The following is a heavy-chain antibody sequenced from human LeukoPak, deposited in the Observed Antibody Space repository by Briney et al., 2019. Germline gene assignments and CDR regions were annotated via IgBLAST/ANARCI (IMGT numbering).Heavy chain of an antibody. Sequence: GGSLRLSCAASGFTFSSYAMSWVRQAPGKGLEWVSSITGSGGSTDYADSVKGQFTISRDNSRNTLSLQMNSLRAEDTAIYYCAKDLSEDSGWTPEYFQHWGQGTLVTVSS. CDR3: AKDLSEDSGWTPEYFQH. J-gene: IGHJ1*01. V-gene: IGHV3-23*01. D-gene: IGHD6-19*01. CDR1: GFTFSSYA. CDR2: ITGSGGST.